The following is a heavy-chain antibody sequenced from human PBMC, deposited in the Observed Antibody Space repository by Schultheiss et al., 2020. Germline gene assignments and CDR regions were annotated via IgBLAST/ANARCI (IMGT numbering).Heavy chain of an antibody. CDR3: AREREFSYGYGFDY. J-gene: IGHJ4*02. CDR2: INHSGST. CDR1: GGSFSGYY. V-gene: IGHV4-34*01. D-gene: IGHD5-18*01. Sequence: SETLSLTCAVYGGSFSGYYWSWIRQPPGKGLEWIGEINHSGSTNYNPSLKSRVTISVDTSKNQFSLKLSSVTAADTAVYYCAREREFSYGYGFDYWGQGTLVNVYS.